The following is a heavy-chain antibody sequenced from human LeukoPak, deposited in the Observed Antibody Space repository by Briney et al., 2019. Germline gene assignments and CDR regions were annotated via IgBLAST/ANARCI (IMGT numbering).Heavy chain of an antibody. V-gene: IGHV1-2*02. J-gene: IGHJ4*02. CDR2: INPNSGGT. CDR1: GYTFPAYY. Sequence: ASVKVSCKASGYTFPAYYMHWVRQAPGQGLEWMGWINPNSGGTNYAQKFQGRVTMTRDTSISTAYMELSRLRSDDTAVYYCARDPGGYCSGGSCYPYFDYWGQGTLVTVSS. D-gene: IGHD2-15*01. CDR3: ARDPGGYCSGGSCYPYFDY.